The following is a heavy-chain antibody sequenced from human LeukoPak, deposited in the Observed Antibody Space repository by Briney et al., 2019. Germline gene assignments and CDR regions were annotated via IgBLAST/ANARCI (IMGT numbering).Heavy chain of an antibody. CDR2: ISISGNMI. D-gene: IGHD6-19*01. CDR1: EFSFSSYA. J-gene: IGHJ6*02. CDR3: ARAKHADYALNGGWYHYYYGMDV. V-gene: IGHV3-48*04. Sequence: GGSLRLSCAASEFSFSSYAMNWVRQAPGKGLEWVSYISISGNMIYYADSVKGRFTISRDNAKNSLYLQMNSLRAEDTAVYYCARAKHADYALNGGWYHYYYGMDVWGQGTTVTVSS.